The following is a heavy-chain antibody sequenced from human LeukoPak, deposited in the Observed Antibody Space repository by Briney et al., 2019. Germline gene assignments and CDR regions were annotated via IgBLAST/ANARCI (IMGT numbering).Heavy chain of an antibody. J-gene: IGHJ4*02. CDR2: IYYSGGT. D-gene: IGHD5-24*01. Sequence: SETLSLTCTVSGGSISSYYWSWIRQPPGKGLEWIGYIYYSGGTNYNPSLKSRVTISVDTSKNQFSLKLSSVTAADTAVYYCARDGDGYNQFDYWGQGTLVTVSS. V-gene: IGHV4-59*01. CDR1: GGSISSYY. CDR3: ARDGDGYNQFDY.